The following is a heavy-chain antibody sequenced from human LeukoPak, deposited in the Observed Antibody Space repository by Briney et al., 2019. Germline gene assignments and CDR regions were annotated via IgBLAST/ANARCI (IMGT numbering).Heavy chain of an antibody. CDR2: LNWNGGST. J-gene: IGHJ3*02. Sequence: QSGGSLRLSCAASGFTFDDFGMRWVRHAPGKGLEWISGLNWNGGSTGYADSVKGRFTISRDNAKNSLYLQMNSLRAEDTALYHCARPTQSGSYYDAFDIWGQGTMVTVSS. CDR3: ARPTQSGSYYDAFDI. V-gene: IGHV3-20*01. CDR1: GFTFDDFG. D-gene: IGHD1-26*01.